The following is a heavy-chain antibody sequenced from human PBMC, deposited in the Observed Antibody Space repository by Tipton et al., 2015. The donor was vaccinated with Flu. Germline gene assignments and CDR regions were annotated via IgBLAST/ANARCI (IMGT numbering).Heavy chain of an antibody. J-gene: IGHJ5*02. CDR1: GFIVSHYG. CDR3: ARDVDTSGHSSWFDP. V-gene: IGHV3-33*01. Sequence: SLRLSCRTSGFIVSHYGMHWVRQAPGKGLEWVALLASQGTRQSYGDAVMGRFTISRDTSRNTVYLQMNSLRDDDTAVYYCARDVDTSGHSSWFDPWGQGTPVTVSS. CDR2: LASQGTRQ. D-gene: IGHD2-21*01.